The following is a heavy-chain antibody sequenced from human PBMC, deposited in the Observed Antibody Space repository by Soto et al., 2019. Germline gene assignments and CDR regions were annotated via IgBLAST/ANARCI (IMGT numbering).Heavy chain of an antibody. D-gene: IGHD5-18*01. CDR1: GGSMSGYY. V-gene: IGHV4-59*08. CDR3: VRQGYGPLHGLVDV. CDR2: VHDSWGA. Sequence: SETLSLTCTVSGGSMSGYYWSWIRLPPGKPMEWIGYVHDSWGAAYNPSLRSRVAISLDTSKSQFSLSLTSVSATDTAMYYCVRQGYGPLHGLVDVWGQGTTVT. J-gene: IGHJ6*02.